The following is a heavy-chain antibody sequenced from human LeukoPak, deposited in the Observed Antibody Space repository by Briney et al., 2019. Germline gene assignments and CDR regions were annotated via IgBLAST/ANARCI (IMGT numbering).Heavy chain of an antibody. CDR1: GGSISSSSYY. CDR3: ARNPPGYSSSWYNY. V-gene: IGHV4-39*07. J-gene: IGHJ4*02. D-gene: IGHD6-13*01. CDR2: IYYSGST. Sequence: PSETLSLTCTVSGGSISSSSYYWAWIRQSPGKGLEWIANIYYSGSTYYNPSLNSRVTISVDTSKNQFSLKLSSVTAADTAVYYCARNPPGYSSSWYNYWGQGTLVTVSS.